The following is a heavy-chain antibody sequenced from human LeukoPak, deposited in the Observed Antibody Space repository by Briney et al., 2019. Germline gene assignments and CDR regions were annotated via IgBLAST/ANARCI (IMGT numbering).Heavy chain of an antibody. D-gene: IGHD3-3*02. CDR3: ARLPIFGVVIDSWFDP. CDR2: IYHSGST. V-gene: IGHV4-38-2*01. CDR1: GYSISSGYY. Sequence: PSETLSLICAVSGYSISSGYYWGWLRQPPGKGLEWIGSIYHSGSTYYNPSLKSRVTISVDTPKNQFSLKLSSVTAADTAVYYCARLPIFGVVIDSWFDPWGQGTLVTVSS. J-gene: IGHJ5*02.